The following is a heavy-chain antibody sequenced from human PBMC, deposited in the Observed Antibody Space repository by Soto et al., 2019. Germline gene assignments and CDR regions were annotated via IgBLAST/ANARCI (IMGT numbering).Heavy chain of an antibody. CDR1: GYSFVSYW. CDR2: IYPGDSDT. V-gene: IGHV5-51*01. D-gene: IGHD3-3*01. Sequence: PGESLKISCKGSGYSFVSYWIGWVRQMPGKGLEWMGIIYPGDSDTRYSPSFQGQVTISRDNSKNTLYLQMNSLRAEDTAVYYCAKVRSTTIFDVVSLFDYWGQGTLVTVSS. CDR3: AKVRSTTIFDVVSLFDY. J-gene: IGHJ4*02.